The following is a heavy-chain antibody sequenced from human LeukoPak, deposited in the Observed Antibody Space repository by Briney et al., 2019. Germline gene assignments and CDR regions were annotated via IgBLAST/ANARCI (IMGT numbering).Heavy chain of an antibody. V-gene: IGHV3-23*01. CDR1: GFTFSSYA. Sequence: GGSLRLSCAASGFTFSSYAMSWVRQAPGKGLEWVSAISGSGGSTYYADSVKGRFTISRDNSKNTLYLQMNSLRAEDTAVYYCARDQVLYSNYDGYYGMDVWGQGTTVTVSS. D-gene: IGHD4-11*01. J-gene: IGHJ6*02. CDR2: ISGSGGST. CDR3: ARDQVLYSNYDGYYGMDV.